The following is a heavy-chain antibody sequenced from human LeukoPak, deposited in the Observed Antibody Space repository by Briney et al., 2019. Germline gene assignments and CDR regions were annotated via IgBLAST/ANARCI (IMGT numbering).Heavy chain of an antibody. CDR3: ARDYYYYGMDV. CDR2: IYYSGST. CDR1: GGSISSYY. J-gene: IGHJ6*02. V-gene: IGHV4-59*01. Sequence: SETLSLTCTVSGGSISSYYWSWIRQPPGKGLEWIGYIYYSGSTNYNPSLKSRVTISVDTSKNQFSLKLSSVTAADTAVYYCARDYYYYGMDVWGQGTTVTVSS.